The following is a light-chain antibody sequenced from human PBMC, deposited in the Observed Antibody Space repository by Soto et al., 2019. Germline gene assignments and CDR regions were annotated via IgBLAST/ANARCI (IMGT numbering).Light chain of an antibody. CDR1: QSVSSSF. CDR2: GAS. CDR3: QQYGSSPLT. Sequence: ELVLTQSPGTLSLSPGERATLSCRASQSVSSSFLAWYQQKPGQAPRLLSYGASSRATGIPDRFSGSGSGTDFTLTISRLEPEDFAVYYCQQYGSSPLTFGGGTKVEI. J-gene: IGKJ4*01. V-gene: IGKV3-20*01.